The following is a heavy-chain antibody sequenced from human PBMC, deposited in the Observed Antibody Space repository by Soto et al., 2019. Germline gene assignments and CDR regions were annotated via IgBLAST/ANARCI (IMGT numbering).Heavy chain of an antibody. Sequence: GGSLRLSCEGSGFTFSYYYIIWIRQAPGKGLEWISYSSNSGTFSRYADSVKGRFSISRDNTKNLLYLQMNSLRAEDTAVYYCARSGDNYNRLDYWGQGTPVTVSS. CDR2: SSNSGTFS. CDR1: GFTFSYYY. CDR3: ARSGDNYNRLDY. V-gene: IGHV3-11*06. J-gene: IGHJ4*02. D-gene: IGHD1-1*01.